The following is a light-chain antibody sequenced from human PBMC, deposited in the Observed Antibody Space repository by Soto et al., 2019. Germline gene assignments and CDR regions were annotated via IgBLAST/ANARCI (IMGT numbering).Light chain of an antibody. CDR2: GAS. V-gene: IGKV3-15*01. J-gene: IGKJ2*01. CDR3: QQYSNWPPNT. CDR1: QSFSSN. Sequence: EIVMTQSPATLSVSPGERATLSCRASQSFSSNLAWYQQKPGQAPRLLIYGASTRATGIPARFSGSGSGTEFTLTISSLQSEDFAVYYCQQYSNWPPNTFGQGTKLEIK.